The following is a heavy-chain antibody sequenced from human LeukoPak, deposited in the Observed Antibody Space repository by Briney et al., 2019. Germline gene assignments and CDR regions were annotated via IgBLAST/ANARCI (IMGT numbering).Heavy chain of an antibody. CDR1: GFIVSRNY. CDR2: IYINGYA. CDR3: GKDISAGGMDV. D-gene: IGHD3-10*01. V-gene: IGHV3-53*05. Sequence: GGSLRLSCAASGFIVSRNYMSWVRQAPGKGLEWVSIIYINGYAYYSDSVKGRFTISRDNAKNSLYLQMNSLRAEDTALYYCGKDISAGGMDVWGQGTTVTVSS. J-gene: IGHJ6*02.